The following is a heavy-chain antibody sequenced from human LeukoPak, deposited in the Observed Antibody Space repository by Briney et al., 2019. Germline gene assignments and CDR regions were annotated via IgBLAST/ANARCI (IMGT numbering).Heavy chain of an antibody. Sequence: GGSLRLSCAASGFTFSSYAMHWVRQAPGKGLEWVAVISYDGSNKYYADSVKGRFTISRDNSKNTLYLQMNSLRAEDTAVYYCARAPPRYCSSTSCYWFDYWGQGTLVTVSS. CDR3: ARAPPRYCSSTSCYWFDY. D-gene: IGHD2-2*01. V-gene: IGHV3-30-3*01. J-gene: IGHJ4*02. CDR1: GFTFSSYA. CDR2: ISYDGSNK.